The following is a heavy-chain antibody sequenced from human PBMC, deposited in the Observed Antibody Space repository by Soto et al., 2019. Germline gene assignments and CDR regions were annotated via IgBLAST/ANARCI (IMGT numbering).Heavy chain of an antibody. Sequence: SVKVSCKASGGTFSSYAISWLRQAPGQGLEWMGGIIPIFGTSNYAQKFQGRVTITADKSTSTAYMELSSLRSEDTAVYYCVGAPAGSFPQGLNYWGQGTLVTVSS. D-gene: IGHD6-13*01. CDR3: VGAPAGSFPQGLNY. CDR1: GGTFSSYA. CDR2: IIPIFGTS. V-gene: IGHV1-69*06. J-gene: IGHJ4*02.